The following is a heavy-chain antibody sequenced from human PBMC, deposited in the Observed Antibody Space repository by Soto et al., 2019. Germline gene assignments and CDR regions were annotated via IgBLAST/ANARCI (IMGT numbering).Heavy chain of an antibody. V-gene: IGHV1-69*06. CDR3: ARLRRDGYNNAFDI. Sequence: QVQLVQSGAEVKKPGSSVKVSCKASGGTFSSYAISWVRQAPGQGLEWVGGIIPIFGTANYAQKFQGRVTITADKSTSTAYMELSSLRSEDTAVYYCARLRRDGYNNAFDIWGQGTMVTVSS. D-gene: IGHD4-4*01. CDR2: IIPIFGTA. J-gene: IGHJ3*02. CDR1: GGTFSSYA.